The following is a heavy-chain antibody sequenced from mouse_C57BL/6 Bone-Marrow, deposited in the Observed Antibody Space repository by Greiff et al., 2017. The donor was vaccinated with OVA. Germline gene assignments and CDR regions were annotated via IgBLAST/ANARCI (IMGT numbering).Heavy chain of an antibody. CDR2: IYPRSGNT. CDR1: GYTFTSYG. Sequence: QVQLQQSGAELARPGASVKLSCKASGYTFTSYGISWVKQRTGQGLEWIGEIYPRSGNTYYNEKFKGKATLTADKSSSTAYMELSSLTSEDSAVYFCARDGTEAWCWFAYWGQGTVVTVSA. CDR3: ARDGTEAWCWFAY. J-gene: IGHJ3*01. D-gene: IGHD2-1*01. V-gene: IGHV1-81*01.